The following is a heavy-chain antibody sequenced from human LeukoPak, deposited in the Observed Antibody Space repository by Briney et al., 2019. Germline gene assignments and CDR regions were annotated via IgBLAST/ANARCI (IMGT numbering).Heavy chain of an antibody. CDR1: GGSISSSNYC. J-gene: IGHJ4*02. CDR3: ARHYYDTSGYYPPGAY. V-gene: IGHV4-39*01. D-gene: IGHD3-22*01. Sequence: SETLSLTCTVSGGSISSSNYCWGWIRQPPGKGLEWIGSVYYSGTTYCNPSLKSRVTISVDTSENQFSLRLSSVTAADTAVYYCARHYYDTSGYYPPGAYWGQGTLVTVSS. CDR2: VYYSGTT.